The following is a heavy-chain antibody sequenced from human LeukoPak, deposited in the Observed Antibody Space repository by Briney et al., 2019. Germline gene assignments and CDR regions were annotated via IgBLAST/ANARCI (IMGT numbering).Heavy chain of an antibody. CDR1: GGSISSSSYY. CDR2: IYYSGST. D-gene: IGHD3-16*02. V-gene: IGHV4-39*01. J-gene: IGHJ4*02. Sequence: SETLSLTCTVSGGSISSSSYYWGWIRQPPGEGLEWIGSIYYSGSTYYNPSLKSRLTISVETSKNQFSLKLSSVTAADTAVYYRARLIMSTFVGVIAAFDYWGQGTLVTVSS. CDR3: ARLIMSTFVGVIAAFDY.